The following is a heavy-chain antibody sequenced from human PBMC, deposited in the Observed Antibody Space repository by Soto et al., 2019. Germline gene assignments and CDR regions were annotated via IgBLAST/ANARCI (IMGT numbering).Heavy chain of an antibody. D-gene: IGHD2-2*02. CDR2: IYYSGST. CDR1: CGSISSGDYY. V-gene: IGHV4-30-4*01. Sequence: SETLSLTCTVSCGSISSGDYYWSWIRQPPGKGLEWIGYIYYSGSTYYNPSLKSRVTISVDTSKNQFSLKLSSVTAADTAVYYCAIVVVPAAIPESYGMDVWGQGTTVTVSS. CDR3: AIVVVPAAIPESYGMDV. J-gene: IGHJ6*02.